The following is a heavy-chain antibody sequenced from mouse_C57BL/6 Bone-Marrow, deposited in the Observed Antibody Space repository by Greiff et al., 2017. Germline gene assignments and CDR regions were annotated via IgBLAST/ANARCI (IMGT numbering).Heavy chain of an antibody. V-gene: IGHV1-69*01. CDR2: IDPSDSYT. CDR3: ARFYYGSSPWFAY. J-gene: IGHJ3*01. CDR1: GYTFTSYW. Sequence: VQLQQPGAELVMPGASVKLSCKASGYTFTSYWMHWVKQRPGQGLEWIGEIDPSDSYTNYNQKFKGKSTLTVDKSSSTAYMQLSILTAEDSAVYYCARFYYGSSPWFAYWGQGTLVTVSA. D-gene: IGHD1-1*01.